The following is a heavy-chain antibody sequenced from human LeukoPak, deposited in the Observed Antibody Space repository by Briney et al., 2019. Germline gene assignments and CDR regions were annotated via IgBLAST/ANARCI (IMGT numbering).Heavy chain of an antibody. Sequence: GRSLRLSCLAYGYTFSSYSINWVRQAPGKGLEWVSSIRVRSNYIYYADSVRGRFRISRDDARDSLYLQVNSLRAEDTAVYYCVRLRRNSDTSGFYYYYDFWGQGTLVTVSS. CDR3: VRLRRNSDTSGFYYYYDF. CDR1: GYTFSSYS. V-gene: IGHV3-21*01. D-gene: IGHD3-22*01. CDR2: IRVRSNYI. J-gene: IGHJ4*02.